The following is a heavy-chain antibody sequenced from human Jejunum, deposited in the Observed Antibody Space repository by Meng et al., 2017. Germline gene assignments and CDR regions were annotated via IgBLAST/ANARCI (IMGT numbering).Heavy chain of an antibody. Sequence: GGSLRPSCVASGFSLGSFAMQWARQPPGKGLEWVAVVGYDGSGQDYADSVKGRFIISRDNSKNTLYLEMNSLRVEDTAIYYCARCYFDGSGRFDYWGQGTLVTVSS. V-gene: IGHV3-33*08. CDR3: ARCYFDGSGRFDY. D-gene: IGHD3-22*01. CDR1: GFSLGSFA. J-gene: IGHJ4*02. CDR2: VGYDGSGQ.